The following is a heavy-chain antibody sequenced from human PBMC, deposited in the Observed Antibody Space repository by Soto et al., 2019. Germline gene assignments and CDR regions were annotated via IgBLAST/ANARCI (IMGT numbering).Heavy chain of an antibody. V-gene: IGHV3-23*01. J-gene: IGHJ4*02. D-gene: IGHD3-3*01. CDR3: AKAQGDFWSGPPFDY. Sequence: EGPLLESGGGLVQTGGSLRLSCAASRFTFSSYAMGWVRQAPGKGLEWVSIISGIGGDTDYADSVKGRFTISRDNFKNTLYLQMNSLGVEDTALYYCAKAQGDFWSGPPFDYWGQGTLVTVSS. CDR1: RFTFSSYA. CDR2: ISGIGGDT.